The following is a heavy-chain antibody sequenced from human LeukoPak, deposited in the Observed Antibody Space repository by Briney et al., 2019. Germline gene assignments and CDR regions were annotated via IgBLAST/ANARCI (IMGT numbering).Heavy chain of an antibody. CDR3: ARGDDYDFWSGYYNY. V-gene: IGHV1-8*03. D-gene: IGHD3-3*01. J-gene: IGHJ4*02. CDR2: MNPNSGNT. Sequence: ASVKVSCKASGYTLTTYGITWVRQAPGQGLEWMGWMNPNSGNTGYAQKFQGRVTITRNTSISTAYMELSSLRSEDTAVYYCARGDDYDFWSGYYNYWGQGTLVTVSS. CDR1: GYTLTTYG.